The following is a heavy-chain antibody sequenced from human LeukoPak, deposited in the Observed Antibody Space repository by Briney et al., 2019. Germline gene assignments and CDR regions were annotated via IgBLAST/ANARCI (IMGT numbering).Heavy chain of an antibody. CDR2: ISGTTLYT. CDR3: ARTLGHYGSGSYYQDY. J-gene: IGHJ4*02. D-gene: IGHD3-10*01. CDR1: GFTFSDYY. Sequence: GGSLRLSCAASGFTFSDYYMSWIRQAPGRGLEWVSYISGTTLYTNYADSVKGRFTISRDNANYSLYLQMNSLRVEDTAIYYCARTLGHYGSGSYYQDYWGQGTLVTVSS. V-gene: IGHV3-11*03.